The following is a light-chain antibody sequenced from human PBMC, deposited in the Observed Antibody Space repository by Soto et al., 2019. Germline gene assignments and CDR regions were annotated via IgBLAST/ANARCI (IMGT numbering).Light chain of an antibody. CDR2: GAS. CDR3: QQYFEWPPMT. J-gene: IGKJ1*01. V-gene: IGKV3-15*01. Sequence: EVLMTQSPATLSVSPREKATLSCWASETVATNLAWYQQKPGQAPRLLISGASTRAAGISDRFRGSGSGTEFTLTISSLRSEDSGIYYCQQYFEWPPMTFGQGTKVEI. CDR1: ETVATN.